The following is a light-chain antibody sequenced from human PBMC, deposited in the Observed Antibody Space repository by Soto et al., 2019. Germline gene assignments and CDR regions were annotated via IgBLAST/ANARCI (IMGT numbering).Light chain of an antibody. J-gene: IGKJ4*01. Sequence: DIQMTQSPSSLSASVGDRVTIACQSSHDVSRNLNWFQQKPGEAPKILIYDASNLERGVPSRFSASGSGTDFTFTISSLQPEDVATYYCQQYTSMLSFGGGTDIELK. CDR2: DAS. CDR3: QQYTSMLS. CDR1: HDVSRN. V-gene: IGKV1-33*01.